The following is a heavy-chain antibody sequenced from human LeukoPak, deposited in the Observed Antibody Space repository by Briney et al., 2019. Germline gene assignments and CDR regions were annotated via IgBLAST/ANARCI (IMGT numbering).Heavy chain of an antibody. CDR3: AKPVTGSIFDY. V-gene: IGHV3-23*01. CDR2: TTHSGITT. D-gene: IGHD6-19*01. CDR1: GFSFTDFY. Sequence: PGGSLILSCTASGFSFTDFYMNWVRQAPGKGLEWVSHTTHSGITTHYADSVKGRFTISRDHSKSTLYRQMNSLRAEDTAVYYCAKPVTGSIFDYWGRGTLVTVSS. J-gene: IGHJ4*02.